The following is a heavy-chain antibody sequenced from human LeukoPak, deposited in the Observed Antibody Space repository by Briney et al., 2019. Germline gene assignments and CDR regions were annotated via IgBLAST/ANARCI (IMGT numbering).Heavy chain of an antibody. J-gene: IGHJ6*03. V-gene: IGHV7-4-1*02. CDR1: GYTFTSYA. Sequence: GASVKVSCKASGYTFTSYAMNWVRQAPGQGLEWMGWINTNTGNPTYAQGFTGRFVFSLDTSVSTAHLQISSLKAEDTAVYFCARGRGASSGSGSHGTTSSYYTDVWGKGTTVTVSS. CDR3: ARGRGASSGSGSHGTTSSYYTDV. CDR2: INTNTGNP. D-gene: IGHD3-10*01.